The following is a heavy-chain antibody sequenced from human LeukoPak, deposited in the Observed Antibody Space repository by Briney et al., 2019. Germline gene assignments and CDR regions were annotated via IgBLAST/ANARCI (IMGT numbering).Heavy chain of an antibody. CDR2: ISSSGSTI. V-gene: IGHV3-48*03. Sequence: GGSLRLSCAASGFTFSSYEMNWVRQAPGKGLEWVSYISSSGSTIYYADSVKGRFTISRDYAKNSLYLQMSSLRAEDTAVYYCARDGSSSRHDAFDIWGQGTMVTVSS. D-gene: IGHD6-6*01. J-gene: IGHJ3*02. CDR3: ARDGSSSRHDAFDI. CDR1: GFTFSSYE.